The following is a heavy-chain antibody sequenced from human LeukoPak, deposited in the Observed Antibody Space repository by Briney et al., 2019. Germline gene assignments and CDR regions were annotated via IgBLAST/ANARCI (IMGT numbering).Heavy chain of an antibody. CDR2: IYPGDSDT. CDR3: ARRPTHYDSSGYYYGLYYFDY. D-gene: IGHD3-22*01. V-gene: IGHV5-51*01. J-gene: IGHJ4*02. CDR1: GYSFTNYW. Sequence: GESLKISCKGSGYSFTNYWIGWVRQMPGKGLEWMGIIYPGDSDTRYSPSFQGQVTISVDKSINTAYLQWRSLKASDTAMYYCARRPTHYDSSGYYYGLYYFDYWGQGTLVTVSS.